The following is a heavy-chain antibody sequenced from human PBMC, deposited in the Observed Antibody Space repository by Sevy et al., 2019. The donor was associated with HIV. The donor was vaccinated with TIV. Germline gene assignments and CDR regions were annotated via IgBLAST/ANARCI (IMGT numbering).Heavy chain of an antibody. Sequence: GGTLRLSCAASGFTFSSYWMSWVRQAPGKGLEWVANIKQDGSEKYYVDSVKGRFTISRDNAKNSLYLQMNSLRAEDTAVYYCARAARVIAVAGTADYWGQGTLVTVSS. CDR2: IKQDGSEK. CDR3: ARAARVIAVAGTADY. V-gene: IGHV3-7*01. J-gene: IGHJ4*02. D-gene: IGHD6-19*01. CDR1: GFTFSSYW.